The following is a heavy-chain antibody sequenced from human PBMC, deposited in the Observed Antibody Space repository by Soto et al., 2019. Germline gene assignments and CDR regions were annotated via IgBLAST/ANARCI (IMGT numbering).Heavy chain of an antibody. D-gene: IGHD3-10*01. CDR1: GFTFSNYA. Sequence: PGGSLRLSCAASGFTFSNYAMTWVRQAPGKGLEWVSGISGSGGSTYYADPVKGRFTISRDNSKGTLFLQMNSLRVEDTALYYCAKGASGTYYGDYWGQGALVRLL. V-gene: IGHV3-23*01. J-gene: IGHJ4*02. CDR3: AKGASGTYYGDY. CDR2: ISGSGGST.